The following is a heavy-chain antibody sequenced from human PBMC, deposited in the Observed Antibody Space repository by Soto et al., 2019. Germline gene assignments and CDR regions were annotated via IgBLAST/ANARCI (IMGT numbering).Heavy chain of an antibody. D-gene: IGHD2-2*01. Sequence: SETLSLTCTVSGGSISSYYWSWIRQPPGKGLEWIGYIYYSGSTNYNPSLKSRVTISVDTSKNQFSLKLSSVTAADTAVYYCARVGCSSTSCYAGFYYYRYIDVWGKGTTVTVSS. CDR3: ARVGCSSTSCYAGFYYYRYIDV. CDR2: IYYSGST. V-gene: IGHV4-59*01. CDR1: GGSISSYY. J-gene: IGHJ6*03.